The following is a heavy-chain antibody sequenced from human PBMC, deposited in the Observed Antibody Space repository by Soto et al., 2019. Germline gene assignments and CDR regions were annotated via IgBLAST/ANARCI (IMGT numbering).Heavy chain of an antibody. V-gene: IGHV4-59*12. CDR3: ARDRWTSRANWFDP. CDR2: ISDRGTT. D-gene: IGHD3-16*02. CDR1: GGSIDSYY. Sequence: SETLSLTCTIVGGSIDSYYWSWIRQAAGKGLEWIGHISDRGTTTYNPSLGSRVTISVDTSRNLFSLKLSSVTVADTAVYFCARDRWTSRANWFDPWGPGTLVTVSS. J-gene: IGHJ5*02.